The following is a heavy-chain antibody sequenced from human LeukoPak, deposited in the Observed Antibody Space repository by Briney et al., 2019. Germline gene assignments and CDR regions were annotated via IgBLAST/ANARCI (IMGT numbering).Heavy chain of an antibody. J-gene: IGHJ3*02. V-gene: IGHV1-69*13. Sequence: ASVKLSCKASGATFSGYAISWVRQAPGQGLEWMGGIIPIFGTANYAQKFQGRVTITADESTSTAYMELSSLRSEDTAVYYCAKQIAARGLGAFDIWGRGTMVTVSS. D-gene: IGHD6-13*01. CDR3: AKQIAARGLGAFDI. CDR1: GATFSGYA. CDR2: IIPIFGTA.